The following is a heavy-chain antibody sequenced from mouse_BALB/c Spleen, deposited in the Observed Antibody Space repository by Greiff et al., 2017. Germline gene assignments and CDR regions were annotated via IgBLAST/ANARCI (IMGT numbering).Heavy chain of an antibody. Sequence: EVQLQQSGAELVKPGASVKLSCTASGFNIKDTYMHWVKQRPEQGLEWIGRIDPANGNTKYDPKFQGKATITADTSSNTAYLQLSSLTSEDTAVYYCASTGNYDAMDYWGQGTSVTVSS. CDR2: IDPANGNT. D-gene: IGHD2-1*01. J-gene: IGHJ4*01. CDR3: ASTGNYDAMDY. V-gene: IGHV14-3*02. CDR1: GFNIKDTY.